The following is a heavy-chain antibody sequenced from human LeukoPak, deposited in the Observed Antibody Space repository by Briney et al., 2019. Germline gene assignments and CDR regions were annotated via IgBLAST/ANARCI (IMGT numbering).Heavy chain of an antibody. CDR3: ARVRGLAVAHYYFDY. Sequence: GGSLRLSCVASGFTFSSNYMSWVRQAPGQGLEWVSVIYSGGSTFYADSVKGRFTIPRDNSKNTLYLQMNSLRAEDTAVYYCARVRGLAVAHYYFDYWGQGTLVTVSS. D-gene: IGHD6-19*01. CDR2: IYSGGST. V-gene: IGHV3-53*01. CDR1: GFTFSSNY. J-gene: IGHJ4*02.